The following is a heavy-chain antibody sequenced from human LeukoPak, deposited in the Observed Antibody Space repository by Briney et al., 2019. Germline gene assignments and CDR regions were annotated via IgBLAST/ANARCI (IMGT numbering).Heavy chain of an antibody. J-gene: IGHJ4*02. D-gene: IGHD1-1*01. CDR3: ARLSSGRDDY. V-gene: IGHV3-11*06. Sequence: EGSLRLSCAASGFPFSDYYMTWMRQAPGKGLECISYITSSGGYTSYADSVKGRFTISRDNAKNSLYLQMSSRRAEDTAVYYCARLSSGRDDYGGQGTLVTVPS. CDR2: ITSSGGYT. CDR1: GFPFSDYY.